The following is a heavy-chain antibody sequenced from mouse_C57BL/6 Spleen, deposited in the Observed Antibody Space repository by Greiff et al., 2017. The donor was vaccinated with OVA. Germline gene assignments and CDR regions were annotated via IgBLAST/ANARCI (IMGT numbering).Heavy chain of an antibody. Sequence: VKLQESGAELVRPGTSVKMSCKASGYTFTNYWIGWAKQRPGHGLEWIGDIYPGGGYTNYNEKFKGKATLTADKSSSTAYMQFSSLTSEDSAIYYCARGTTSGSSPFDYWGQGTTLTVSS. CDR1: GYTFTNYW. CDR2: IYPGGGYT. CDR3: ARGTTSGSSPFDY. D-gene: IGHD1-1*01. J-gene: IGHJ2*01. V-gene: IGHV1-63*01.